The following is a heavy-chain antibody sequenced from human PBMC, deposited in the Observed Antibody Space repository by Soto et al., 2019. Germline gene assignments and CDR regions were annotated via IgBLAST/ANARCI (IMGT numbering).Heavy chain of an antibody. Sequence: PXESLKTSFKGSGYSFTSYWIGWVRQIPGKGLEWMGIIYPGDSDTRYSPSFQGQVTISADKSISTAYLQWSSLKASDTAMYYCARHISEWQQLGGRFDPWGQGTLVTVSS. CDR3: ARHISEWQQLGGRFDP. CDR2: IYPGDSDT. D-gene: IGHD6-13*01. J-gene: IGHJ5*02. V-gene: IGHV5-51*01. CDR1: GYSFTSYW.